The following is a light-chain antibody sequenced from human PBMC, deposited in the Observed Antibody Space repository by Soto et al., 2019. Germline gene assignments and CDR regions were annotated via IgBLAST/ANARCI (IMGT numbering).Light chain of an antibody. Sequence: EIVLTQSPASLSLSPWERATLSCRASQSVDSYLVWYQQKPGQAPRLLIFGASNRVTGIPARFSGSGSGTDFTLTINSLEPDDFAVYYCQQRDSWPITFGQGTRLEIK. V-gene: IGKV3-11*01. CDR2: GAS. CDR3: QQRDSWPIT. J-gene: IGKJ5*01. CDR1: QSVDSY.